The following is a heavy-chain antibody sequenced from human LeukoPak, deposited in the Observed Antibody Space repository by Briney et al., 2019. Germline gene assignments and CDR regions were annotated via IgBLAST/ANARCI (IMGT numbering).Heavy chain of an antibody. V-gene: IGHV3-30*18. CDR3: AKDSWFD. CDR2: ISYDGSNK. D-gene: IGHD6-13*01. CDR1: GFTFSSYG. Sequence: GGSLRLSCAASGFTFSSYGMHWVRQAPGKGLEWVAVISYDGSNKYYADSVKGRFTISRDNSKNTLYLQMNSLRAEDTAVYYCAKDSWFDWGQGTLVTVSS. J-gene: IGHJ4*02.